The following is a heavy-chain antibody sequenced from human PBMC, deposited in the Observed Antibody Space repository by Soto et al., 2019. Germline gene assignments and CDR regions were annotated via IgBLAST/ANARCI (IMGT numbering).Heavy chain of an antibody. Sequence: QITLKESDPTLGKPTQTLTLTCTFSGFSLTTSGRGVGWIRQPPGKALELLALFFWGDDKRYSPSLKTRLTISKDTSKNQVVLTMTNMGPEDTATYYCAHRLAMMDDFDDWGQGPVVTVSS. D-gene: IGHD3-16*01. J-gene: IGHJ3*01. CDR2: FFWGDDK. V-gene: IGHV2-5*02. CDR3: AHRLAMMDDFDD. CDR1: GFSLTTSGRG.